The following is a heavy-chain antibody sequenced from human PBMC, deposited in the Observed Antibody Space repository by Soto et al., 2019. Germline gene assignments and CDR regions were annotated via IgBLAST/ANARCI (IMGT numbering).Heavy chain of an antibody. CDR3: ARDQGRWQQLVRDFDY. D-gene: IGHD6-13*01. Sequence: GGSLRLSCAPSGLTFSSYGMHWVRQAPGKGLEWVAVIWYDGSNKYYADSVKGRFTISRDNSKNTLYLQMNSLRAEDTAVYYCARDQGRWQQLVRDFDYWGQGT. CDR1: GLTFSSYG. J-gene: IGHJ4*02. CDR2: IWYDGSNK. V-gene: IGHV3-33*01.